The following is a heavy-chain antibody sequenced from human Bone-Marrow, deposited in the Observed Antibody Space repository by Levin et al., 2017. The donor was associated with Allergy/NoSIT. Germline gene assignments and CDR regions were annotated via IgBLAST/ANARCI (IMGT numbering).Heavy chain of an antibody. Sequence: GGSLRLSCAASGFTFTSYAMSWVRQAPGKGLEWVSGIGGSGDITYYADSVKGRFTISRDNSKNTLYLQMSSRRAVDTAIYYCARGGCSGATCYSDFDHWGQGTLVTVSS. CDR3: ARGGCSGATCYSDFDH. CDR1: GFTFTSYA. V-gene: IGHV3-23*01. D-gene: IGHD2-15*01. J-gene: IGHJ4*02. CDR2: IGGSGDIT.